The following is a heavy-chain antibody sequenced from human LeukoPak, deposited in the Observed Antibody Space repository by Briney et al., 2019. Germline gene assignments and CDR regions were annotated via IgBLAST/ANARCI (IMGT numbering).Heavy chain of an antibody. CDR1: GFVFSDFY. V-gene: IGHV3-11*05. D-gene: IGHD5/OR15-5a*01. Sequence: GGSLRLSCAGSGFVFSDFYINWIRHSPGKGLEWLAYISPEGSYTTYGDSVKGRFVISRDNAKNSVSLQMNSLRVEDTAVYFCASDQVSGVFDYWGQGARVTVS. CDR2: ISPEGSYT. CDR3: ASDQVSGVFDY. J-gene: IGHJ4*02.